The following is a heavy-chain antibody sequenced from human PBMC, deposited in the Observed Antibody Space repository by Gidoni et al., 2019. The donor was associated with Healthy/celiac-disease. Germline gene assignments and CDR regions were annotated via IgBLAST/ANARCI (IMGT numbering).Heavy chain of an antibody. D-gene: IGHD5-12*01. Sequence: QVQLQESGPGLVKPSETLSLTCTVSGGSISSYYWSWIRQPPGKGLEWIGYIYYSGSTNYNPSLKSRVTISVDTSKNQFSLKLSSVTAADTAVYYCARGEMATITYAFDIWGQGTMVTVSS. V-gene: IGHV4-59*01. CDR1: GGSISSYY. CDR2: IYYSGST. CDR3: ARGEMATITYAFDI. J-gene: IGHJ3*02.